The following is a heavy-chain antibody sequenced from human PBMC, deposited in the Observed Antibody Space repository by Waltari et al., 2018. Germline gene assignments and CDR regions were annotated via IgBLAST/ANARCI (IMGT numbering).Heavy chain of an antibody. CDR3: TTDRWFAGSYGSFDP. J-gene: IGHJ5*02. CDR2: IDGGGSET. CDR1: GFSFRNYW. D-gene: IGHD1-26*01. V-gene: IGHV3-74*01. Sequence: EVQLVESGGDLVQPGGSLRPSCAPSGFSFRNYWRHWVRQAPGKGLVWVSRIDGGGSETNYADSVKGRFTISRDNARNTLYLQLDSLRAEDTALYYCTTDRWFAGSYGSFDPWGQGTLVTVSS.